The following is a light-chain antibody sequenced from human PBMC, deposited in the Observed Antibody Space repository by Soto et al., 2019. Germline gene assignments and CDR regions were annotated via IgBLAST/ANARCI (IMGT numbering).Light chain of an antibody. Sequence: QSVLTQPPSASGSPGQSVTISCTGTSSDVGGYNYVSWYQQHPGKAPKLMIYEVSQRPSGVPDRFSGSKSGNTASLTVSGLQAEDEADYYCSSYAGSKNLVFGGGTKLTV. J-gene: IGLJ2*01. CDR2: EVS. CDR3: SSYAGSKNLV. CDR1: SSDVGGYNY. V-gene: IGLV2-8*01.